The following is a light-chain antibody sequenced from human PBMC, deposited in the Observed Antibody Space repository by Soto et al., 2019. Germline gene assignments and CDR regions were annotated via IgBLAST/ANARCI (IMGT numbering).Light chain of an antibody. Sequence: DIQMTQSPSAMSASVGDRVTITCRASQGISKYLAWFQQRTGKVPRRLVYAASSLQSGVPSRFSGSGSGTEFTLTISRLQPEDFGTYYCLQHTFYPWTFGQGTKVEI. V-gene: IGKV1-17*03. J-gene: IGKJ1*01. CDR2: AAS. CDR1: QGISKY. CDR3: LQHTFYPWT.